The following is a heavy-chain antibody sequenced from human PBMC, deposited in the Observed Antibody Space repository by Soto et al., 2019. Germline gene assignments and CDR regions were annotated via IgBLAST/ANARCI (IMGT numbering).Heavy chain of an antibody. D-gene: IGHD6-6*01. CDR1: GFTFSSYG. Sequence: GGSLRLSCAASGFTFSSYGMHWVRQAPGKGLEWVAVISYDGSNKYYADSVKGRFTISRDNSKNTLYLQMNSLRAEDTAVYYCAKALSIAARPGGDYYGMDVWGQGTTVTVSS. CDR2: ISYDGSNK. CDR3: AKALSIAARPGGDYYGMDV. J-gene: IGHJ6*02. V-gene: IGHV3-30*18.